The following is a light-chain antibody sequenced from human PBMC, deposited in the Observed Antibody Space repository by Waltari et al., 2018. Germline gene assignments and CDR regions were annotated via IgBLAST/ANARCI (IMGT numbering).Light chain of an antibody. Sequence: DIVLTQSPGTLSLSPGERASLSCRASQSITNNYLAWYQQIPGQAPRVLIYHASTRANGIPDRFSGSGSGTDFTLTISSLEPEDFAVYYCQQRSKWPWTFGQGTKVEF. CDR1: QSITNNY. J-gene: IGKJ1*01. V-gene: IGKV3D-20*02. CDR3: QQRSKWPWT. CDR2: HAS.